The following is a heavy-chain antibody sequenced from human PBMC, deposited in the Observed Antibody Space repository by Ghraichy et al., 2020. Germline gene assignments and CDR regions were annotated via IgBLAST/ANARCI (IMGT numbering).Heavy chain of an antibody. J-gene: IGHJ4*02. CDR1: GFTFRSYS. Sequence: GGSLKLSCEASGFTFRSYSMHWVRQAPGKGLEWVSLISSNGLFIYYAYSVEGRFTISRDNAKNSVYLQMNSLRADDTAVYYCTREESVDDRGDFPPGYWGQGTLVSVSS. CDR2: ISSNGLFI. D-gene: IGHD4-17*01. V-gene: IGHV3-21*01. CDR3: TREESVDDRGDFPPGY.